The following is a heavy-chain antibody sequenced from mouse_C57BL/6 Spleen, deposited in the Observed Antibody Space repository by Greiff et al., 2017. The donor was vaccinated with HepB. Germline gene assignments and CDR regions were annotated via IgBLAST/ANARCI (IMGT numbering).Heavy chain of an antibody. CDR1: GFTFSSYA. V-gene: IGHV5-9-1*02. J-gene: IGHJ3*01. CDR3: TRGYGNSAWFAY. CDR2: ISSGGDYI. D-gene: IGHD2-1*01. Sequence: EVKLQESGEGLVKPGGSLKLSCAASGFTFSSYAMSWVRQTPEKRLEWVAYISSGGDYIYYADTVKGRFTISRDNARNTLYLQMSSLKSEDTAMYYCTRGYGNSAWFAYWGQGTLVTVSA.